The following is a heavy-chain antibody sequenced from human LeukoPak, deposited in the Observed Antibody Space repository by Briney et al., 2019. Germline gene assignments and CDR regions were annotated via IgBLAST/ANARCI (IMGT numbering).Heavy chain of an antibody. V-gene: IGHV1-69*04. Sequence: SVKVSCKASGGTFSSYAINWVRQAPGQGLEWMGRIIPILGIANYAQKFQGRVTITADKSTSTAYMELSSLRSEDTAVYYCARGAYGLHDYYYYGMDVWGQGTTVTVSS. J-gene: IGHJ6*02. CDR3: ARGAYGLHDYYYYGMDV. CDR1: GGTFSSYA. CDR2: IIPILGIA. D-gene: IGHD3-16*01.